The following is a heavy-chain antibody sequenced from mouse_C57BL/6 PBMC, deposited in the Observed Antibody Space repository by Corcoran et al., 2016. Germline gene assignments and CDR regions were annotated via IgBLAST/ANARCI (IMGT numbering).Heavy chain of an antibody. D-gene: IGHD2-4*01. CDR2: INPNNGGT. CDR3: ARSRDYEGAMYY. CDR1: GYTFTDYN. V-gene: IGHV1-18*01. Sequence: EVQLQQSGPELVKPGASVKIPCKASGYTFTDYNMDWVKQSHGKSLEWIGDINPNNGGTIYNQNVKGKATLTGAKSSSTAYIELRSLTAEDTAVYYCARSRDYEGAMYYWGQGTSVTVSS. J-gene: IGHJ4*01.